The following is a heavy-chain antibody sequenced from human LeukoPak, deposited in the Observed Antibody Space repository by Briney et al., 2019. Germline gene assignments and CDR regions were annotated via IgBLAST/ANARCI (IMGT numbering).Heavy chain of an antibody. CDR2: ISSSGSTI. J-gene: IGHJ6*04. D-gene: IGHD3-10*02. CDR3: AELGITMIGGV. Sequence: LSLTCAVSGGSISSTNWWSWVRQAPGKGLEWVSYISSSGSTIYYAGSVKGRFTISRDNAKNSLYLQMNSLRAEDTAVYYCAELGITMIGGVWGKGTTVTISS. V-gene: IGHV3-48*03. CDR1: GGSISSTNW.